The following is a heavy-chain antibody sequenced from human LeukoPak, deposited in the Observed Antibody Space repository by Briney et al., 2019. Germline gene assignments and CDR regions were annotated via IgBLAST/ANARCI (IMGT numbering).Heavy chain of an antibody. D-gene: IGHD6-13*01. J-gene: IGHJ4*02. CDR2: INPNSGGT. CDR3: ARVDRYSREFDY. Sequence: ASVKVSCKASGYTFTGYYMHCVRQAPGQGLEWMGWINPNSGGTNYAQKFQGRVTMTRDTSISTAYMELSRLRSDDTAVYYCARVDRYSREFDYWGQGTLVTVSS. CDR1: GYTFTGYY. V-gene: IGHV1-2*02.